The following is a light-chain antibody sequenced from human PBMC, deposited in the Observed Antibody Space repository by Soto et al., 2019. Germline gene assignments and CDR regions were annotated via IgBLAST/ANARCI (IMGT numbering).Light chain of an antibody. J-gene: IGKJ1*01. Sequence: DIQMTQSPPSLSAAVGDRVSITCLASQSISSYLNWYQQRPGKAPKRLIYAASSLQSGVPARFSGSGSGTDFTLTISSLQPEDFATYYCQQSYSSPRTFGQGTKVDIK. CDR1: QSISSY. CDR3: QQSYSSPRT. V-gene: IGKV1-39*01. CDR2: AAS.